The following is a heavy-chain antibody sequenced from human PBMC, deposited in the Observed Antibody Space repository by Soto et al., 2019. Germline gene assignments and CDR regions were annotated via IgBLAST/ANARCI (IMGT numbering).Heavy chain of an antibody. J-gene: IGHJ3*01. CDR3: AKELGAGPRPPDAFAL. V-gene: IGHV3-30*18. D-gene: IGHD3-16*01. CDR1: GFMFSSYG. Sequence: QARLAESGGGVVQPGMSVRLSCVASGFMFSSYGMHWVRQAPGKGLEWVATISHDGSKQYYAVSLKGRCTVSRDTSRDTMYLEMSSVRPDDTAVYYCAKELGAGPRPPDAFALWGQGTLVSVFS. CDR2: ISHDGSKQ.